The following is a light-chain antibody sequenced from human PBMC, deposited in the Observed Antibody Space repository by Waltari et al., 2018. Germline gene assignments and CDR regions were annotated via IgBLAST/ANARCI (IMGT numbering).Light chain of an antibody. V-gene: IGKV2-30*02. J-gene: IGKJ2*01. CDR2: KVS. CDR3: MQGTHWPYT. CDR1: QSPVHSEGNTH. Sequence: DVVMTQSPLSLPVTLGQPASISCKPSQSPVHSEGNTHLTWFHQKPCQSPRRLFYKVSYLESGVPDRFSGSVSGNDFTLKISRVEAEDVGVYYCMQGTHWPYTFGQGTRLDIK.